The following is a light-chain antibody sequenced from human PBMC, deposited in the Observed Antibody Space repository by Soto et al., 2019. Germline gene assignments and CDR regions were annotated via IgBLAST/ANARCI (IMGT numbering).Light chain of an antibody. J-gene: IGLJ1*01. Sequence: QSVLTQPPSVSGAPGQRVTISCTGSSSNIGAGYDVHWYQQLPGTAPKLLIYGNSNRPSGVPDRFSGSKSGTSASLAITGLQAEDEADYYCNSYTTSNTRQIVFGTETKVTVL. CDR1: SSNIGAGYD. V-gene: IGLV1-40*01. CDR3: NSYTTSNTRQIV. CDR2: GNS.